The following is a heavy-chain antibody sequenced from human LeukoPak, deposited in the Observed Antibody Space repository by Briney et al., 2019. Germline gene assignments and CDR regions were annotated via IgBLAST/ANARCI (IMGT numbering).Heavy chain of an antibody. V-gene: IGHV3-74*01. Sequence: GGSLRLSCAAFGFTFSDHWMHWVRQVPGKGLLWVARMNSDGTTTNYADSVKGRFTISRDNAENTLFLQMNSLGADDTAVYYCARAGWYRFDYWGQGTLVTVSS. J-gene: IGHJ4*02. CDR2: MNSDGTTT. CDR3: ARAGWYRFDY. CDR1: GFTFSDHW. D-gene: IGHD6-19*01.